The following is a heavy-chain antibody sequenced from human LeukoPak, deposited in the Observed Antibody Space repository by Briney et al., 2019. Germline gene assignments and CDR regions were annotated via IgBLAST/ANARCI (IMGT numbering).Heavy chain of an antibody. J-gene: IGHJ6*03. V-gene: IGHV1-2*02. CDR2: INPNSGGT. CDR3: AREHPQVIDPRHYYMDV. CDR1: GYTFTGYY. D-gene: IGHD2-21*01. Sequence: ASVKVSCKASGYTFTGYYMHWVRQAPGQGLEWMGWINPNSGGTNYAQKFQGRVTMTRDTSISTAYMELSRLRSGDTAVYYCAREHPQVIDPRHYYMDVWGKGTTVTVSS.